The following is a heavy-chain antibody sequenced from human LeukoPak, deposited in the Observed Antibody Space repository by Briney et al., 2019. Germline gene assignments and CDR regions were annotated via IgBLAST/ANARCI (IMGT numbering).Heavy chain of an antibody. J-gene: IGHJ4*02. Sequence: GGSLRLSCAASGFTFSNAWMSWVRQAPGKGLEWVGRIKSKTDGGTTDYAAPVKGRFTISRDDSKNTLYLQVNSLKTEDTAVYYCARDPSSGYAMDYWGQGTLVTVSS. CDR3: ARDPSSGYAMDY. CDR1: GFTFSNAW. V-gene: IGHV3-15*01. D-gene: IGHD5-12*01. CDR2: IKSKTDGGTT.